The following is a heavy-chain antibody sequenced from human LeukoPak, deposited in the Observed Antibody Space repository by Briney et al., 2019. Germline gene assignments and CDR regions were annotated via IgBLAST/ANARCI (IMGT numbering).Heavy chain of an antibody. Sequence: GGSLRLSCAASGFTVSSNYMSWVRQAPGKGLEWDSVIYSGGSTYYADSVKGRFTISRDNSKNTLYLQVNSLRAEDTAVYYCARRLAARYYYYYMDVWGKGTTVTVSS. CDR2: IYSGGST. CDR3: ARRLAARYYYYYMDV. J-gene: IGHJ6*03. CDR1: GFTVSSNY. D-gene: IGHD6-6*01. V-gene: IGHV3-53*01.